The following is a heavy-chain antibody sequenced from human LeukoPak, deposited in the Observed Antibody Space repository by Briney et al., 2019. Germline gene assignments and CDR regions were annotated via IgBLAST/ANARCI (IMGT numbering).Heavy chain of an antibody. CDR2: ISSDGSNK. J-gene: IGHJ4*02. CDR1: GFTFSSYA. V-gene: IGHV3-30*04. Sequence: GGSLRLSCAASGFTFSSYAMHWVRQAPGKGLEWVTFISSDGSNKYYADSVKGRFSISRDNSKNTLYLQMNSLRPEDTAVYFCAKGHNYELDYWGQGTQVTVSS. D-gene: IGHD3-22*01. CDR3: AKGHNYELDY.